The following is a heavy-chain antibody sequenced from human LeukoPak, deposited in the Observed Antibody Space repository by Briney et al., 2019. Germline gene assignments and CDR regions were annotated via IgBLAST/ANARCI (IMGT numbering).Heavy chain of an antibody. CDR2: RSKANSYAT. Sequence: GGSLKLSCAASGFTFSASALHWVRQASGKGLEWVGRRSKANSYATAYAASVEGRFTISRDDSKNTAYLEMNSLETEDTAVYYCTRFNQEPYGMDVWGQGTTVTVSS. V-gene: IGHV3-73*01. CDR3: TRFNQEPYGMDV. D-gene: IGHD1-14*01. CDR1: GFTFSASA. J-gene: IGHJ6*02.